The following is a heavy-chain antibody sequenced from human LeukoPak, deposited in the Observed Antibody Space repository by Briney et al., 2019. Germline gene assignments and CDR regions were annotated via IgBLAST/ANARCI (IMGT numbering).Heavy chain of an antibody. CDR1: GYTFTGYY. Sequence: ASVKVSCKASGYTFTGYYMHWVRQAPGQGLEWMGWINPNSGGTNYAQKFQGWVTMTRDTSISTAYMELSRLRSDDTAVYYCARGGIVATIYGMDVWGQGTTVTVSS. CDR2: INPNSGGT. V-gene: IGHV1-2*04. CDR3: ARGGIVATIYGMDV. J-gene: IGHJ6*02. D-gene: IGHD5-12*01.